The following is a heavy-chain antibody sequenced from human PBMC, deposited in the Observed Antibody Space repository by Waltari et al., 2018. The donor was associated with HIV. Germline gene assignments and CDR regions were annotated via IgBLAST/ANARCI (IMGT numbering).Heavy chain of an antibody. D-gene: IGHD2-21*02. Sequence: QVQLQQWGAGLLKPSETLSLTCAVYGGSFSGYYWSWIRQPPGKGLEWIGEINHSGSTNYNPSLKSRVTISVDTSKNQFSLKLSSVTAADTAVYYCAREDVVVTAIPNWCDPWGQGTLVTVSS. CDR2: INHSGST. CDR3: AREDVVVTAIPNWCDP. CDR1: GGSFSGYY. J-gene: IGHJ5*02. V-gene: IGHV4-34*01.